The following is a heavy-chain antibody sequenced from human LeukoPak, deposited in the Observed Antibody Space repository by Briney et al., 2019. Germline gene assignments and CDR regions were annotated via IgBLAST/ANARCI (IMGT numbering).Heavy chain of an antibody. D-gene: IGHD7-27*01. CDR2: ITTSDGNT. CDR3: AKDGGLWVSAHWGDS. CDR1: GFTFSSYT. V-gene: IGHV3-23*01. J-gene: IGHJ4*02. Sequence: GGSLRLSCAASGFTFSSYTMSWVRQAPEKGLEWVSTITTSDGNTYYADSVKGRFTVSRDNSKNTLFLQMNSLRAEDTAVYYCAKDGGLWVSAHWGDSWGRGTLVTVSS.